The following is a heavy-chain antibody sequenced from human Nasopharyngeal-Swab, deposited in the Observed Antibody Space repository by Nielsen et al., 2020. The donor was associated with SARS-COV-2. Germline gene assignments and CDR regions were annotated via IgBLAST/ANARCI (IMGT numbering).Heavy chain of an antibody. CDR2: ISYDGNIK. CDR1: GFTFSNYG. V-gene: IGHV3-30*18. J-gene: IGHJ3*01. D-gene: IGHD3-16*01. CDR3: AKAFGEDQLAEDAFDA. Sequence: GGSLRLSCAPSGFTFSNYGMHWVRQAPGKGLEWVAVISYDGNIKSYADSVRGRFLISRDNSHNTLYLQMSRLRTEDRAVYYCAKAFGEDQLAEDAFDAWGQGTMVTVSS.